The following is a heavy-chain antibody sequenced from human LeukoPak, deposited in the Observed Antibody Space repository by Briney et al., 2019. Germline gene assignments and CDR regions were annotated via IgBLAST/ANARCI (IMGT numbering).Heavy chain of an antibody. Sequence: SETLSLTCTVSGGSIRSGDYYWTWIRQPPGKGLEWIGYIYYSGTTYYNPSLKSPVTISVATSKNQFSLKLNSVTAADTAVYYCARGRGVTGGYFDYWGQGTLVTVSS. J-gene: IGHJ4*02. CDR3: ARGRGVTGGYFDY. CDR1: GGSIRSGDYY. V-gene: IGHV4-30-4*01. CDR2: IYYSGTT. D-gene: IGHD7-27*01.